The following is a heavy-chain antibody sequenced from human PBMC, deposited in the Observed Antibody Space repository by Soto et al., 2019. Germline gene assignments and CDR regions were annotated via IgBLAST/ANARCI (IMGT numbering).Heavy chain of an antibody. Sequence: SETLSLTCTVSGGSISSGGYYWSWIRQHPGKGLEWIGYIYYSGSTYYNPSLKSRVTISVDTSKNQFSLKLSSVTAADTAVYYCARVGGSSCFSEGCFAHWFDPWGQGTLVTVSS. CDR3: ARVGGSSCFSEGCFAHWFDP. CDR2: IYYSGST. V-gene: IGHV4-31*03. J-gene: IGHJ5*02. D-gene: IGHD2-15*01. CDR1: GGSISSGGYY.